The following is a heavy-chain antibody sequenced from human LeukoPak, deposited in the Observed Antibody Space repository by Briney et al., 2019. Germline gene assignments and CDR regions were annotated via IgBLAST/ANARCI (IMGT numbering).Heavy chain of an antibody. D-gene: IGHD6-19*01. V-gene: IGHV3-23*01. CDR2: ISCNGSST. CDR3: EKDLYSSGWFQYYFDY. J-gene: IGHJ4*02. CDR1: GFTFSSYA. Sequence: GGSLRLSCAASGFTFSSYAMSWVRQAPGKGLEWVSDISCNGSSTYYADSVKGRFTISRDNSKNTLYLQMNSLRDEDMAVYYCEKDLYSSGWFQYYFDYWGQGTVVIVSS.